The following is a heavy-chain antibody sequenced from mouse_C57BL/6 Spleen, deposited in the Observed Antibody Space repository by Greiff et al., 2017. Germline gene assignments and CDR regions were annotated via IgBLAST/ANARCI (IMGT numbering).Heavy chain of an antibody. CDR2: INPNNGGT. D-gene: IGHD1-1*01. J-gene: IGHJ4*01. CDR3: ARSRGDYYYGSSHYYAMDY. Sequence: VQLQQSGPELVKPGASVKMSCKASGYTFTDYNMHWVKQSHGKSLEWIGYINPNNGGTSYNQKFKGKATLTVNKSSSTAYMELRSLTSEDSAVYYCARSRGDYYYGSSHYYAMDYWGQGTSVTVSS. CDR1: GYTFTDYN. V-gene: IGHV1-22*01.